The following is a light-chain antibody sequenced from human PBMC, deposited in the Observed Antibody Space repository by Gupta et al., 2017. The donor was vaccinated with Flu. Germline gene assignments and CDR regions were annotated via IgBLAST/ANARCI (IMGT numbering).Light chain of an antibody. J-gene: IGLJ3*02. Sequence: SVLIQPPSASRTPGQRGTISCSGSSATIGSNYVDWYQQLPGTAPNLLIYRNNQRRSGAPARFSGSKSGTSAALAISGLRSEEEGDYYCDAWDDSRSGFWVFGGGTKLTVL. CDR2: RNN. V-gene: IGLV1-47*01. CDR3: DAWDDSRSGFWV. CDR1: SATIGSNY.